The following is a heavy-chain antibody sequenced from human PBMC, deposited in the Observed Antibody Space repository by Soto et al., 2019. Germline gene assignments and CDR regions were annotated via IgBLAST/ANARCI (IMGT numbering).Heavy chain of an antibody. V-gene: IGHV3-73*01. Sequence: EVQLVESGGGLVQPGGSLKLSCAASGFIFSDSVMHWVRQASGKGLEWVGRMRMKVDNYATTYAASVKGRFIISRDDSKNTAYLQMNSLKTEDTGMYYCARQGKGTSWFDPWGQGSLVIVSS. J-gene: IGHJ5*02. CDR3: ARQGKGTSWFDP. D-gene: IGHD1-1*01. CDR2: MRMKVDNYAT. CDR1: GFIFSDSV.